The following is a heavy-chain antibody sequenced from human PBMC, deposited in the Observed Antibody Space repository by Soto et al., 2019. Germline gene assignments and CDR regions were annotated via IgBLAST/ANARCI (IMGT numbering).Heavy chain of an antibody. CDR1: GGSISSGGYS. Sequence: SETLSLTCAVSGGSISSGGYSWSWIRQPPGKGLEWIGYIYYGSTYYNPYLKSRVTISVDRSKNQFSLKLSSVTAADTAVYYCARTPDIWGQGTMVTVSS. CDR3: ARTPDI. J-gene: IGHJ3*02. CDR2: IYYGST. V-gene: IGHV4-30-2*01.